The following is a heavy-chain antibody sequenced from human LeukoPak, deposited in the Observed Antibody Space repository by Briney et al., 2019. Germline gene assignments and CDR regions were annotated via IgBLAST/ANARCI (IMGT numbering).Heavy chain of an antibody. J-gene: IGHJ6*02. CDR2: IWYDGSNK. CDR3: AREKKGLQYYCYYGMDV. CDR1: GFTFSSYG. V-gene: IGHV3-33*01. Sequence: GGSLRLSCAASGFTFSSYGMHWVRQAPGKGLEWVAVIWYDGSNKYYADSVKGRFTISRDNSKNTLYLQMNSLRAEDTAVYYCAREKKGLQYYCYYGMDVWGQGTTVTVSS. D-gene: IGHD5-24*01.